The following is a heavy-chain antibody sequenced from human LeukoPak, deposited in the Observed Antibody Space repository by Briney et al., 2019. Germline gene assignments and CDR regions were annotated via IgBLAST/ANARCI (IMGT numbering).Heavy chain of an antibody. D-gene: IGHD2-21*02. Sequence: AASVKVSCKASGYTFTGYYMHWVRQAPGQGLEWMGWINPNSGGTNYAQKFQGRVTMTRDTSISTAYMELSRLRSDDTAVYYCARDRIEGPYCGGDCLAGWFDPWGQGTLVTVSS. J-gene: IGHJ5*02. CDR2: INPNSGGT. CDR3: ARDRIEGPYCGGDCLAGWFDP. V-gene: IGHV1-2*02. CDR1: GYTFTGYY.